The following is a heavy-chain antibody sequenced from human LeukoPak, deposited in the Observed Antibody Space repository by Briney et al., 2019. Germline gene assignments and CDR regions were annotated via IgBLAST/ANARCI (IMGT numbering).Heavy chain of an antibody. CDR2: INPNSGGT. D-gene: IGHD5-12*01. CDR3: ARGSDIVATGLNDAFDI. V-gene: IGHV1-2*02. Sequence: ASVKVSCKASGYTFTGYYMHWVRQAPGQGLEWMGWINPNSGGTNYAQKFQGRVTMTRDTSISTAYMELSRLRSDDTAVYYCARGSDIVATGLNDAFDIWGQGTMVTVSS. CDR1: GYTFTGYY. J-gene: IGHJ3*02.